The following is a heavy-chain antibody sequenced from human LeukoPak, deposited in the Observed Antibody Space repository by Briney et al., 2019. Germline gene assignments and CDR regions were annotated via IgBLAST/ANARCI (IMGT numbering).Heavy chain of an antibody. CDR1: GFTFSSYS. Sequence: PGGSLRLSCAASGFTFSSYSMNWVRQAPGKGLEWVSYITTRSAIYYADSVKGRFTISRDNAKNSLYLQMNSLRAEDTAVYYCAREGRPNAFDIWGQGTMVTVSS. CDR2: ITTRSAI. CDR3: AREGRPNAFDI. V-gene: IGHV3-48*04. J-gene: IGHJ3*02.